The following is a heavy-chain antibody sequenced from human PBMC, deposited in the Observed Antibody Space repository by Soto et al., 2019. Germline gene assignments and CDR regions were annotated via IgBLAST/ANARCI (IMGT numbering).Heavy chain of an antibody. J-gene: IGHJ6*02. CDR2: INHSGST. V-gene: IGHV4-34*01. D-gene: IGHD3-22*01. CDR3: ARVRPYYDSSGGPRFYYYYGMDV. CDR1: GGSFSGYY. Sequence: QVQLQQWGAGLLKPSETLSLTCAVYGGSFSGYYWSWIRQPPGKGLEWIGEINHSGSTNYNPSLKSRVTRSVDPSKNQFSLKLSSVTAADTAVYYCARVRPYYDSSGGPRFYYYYGMDVWGQGTTVTVSS.